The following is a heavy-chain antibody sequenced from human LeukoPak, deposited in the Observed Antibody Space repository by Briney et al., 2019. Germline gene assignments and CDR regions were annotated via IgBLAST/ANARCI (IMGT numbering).Heavy chain of an antibody. V-gene: IGHV3-53*01. Sequence: GSLRLSCAVSGFSVTNNYMSWVRQAPGKGLEWVSVFYVGGATYYADSVRGRFTISRDNSENTLYLQMKSLRAEGTAVYYCARGDGYNFFDYWGQGTLVTVSS. CDR3: ARGDGYNFFDY. CDR2: FYVGGAT. J-gene: IGHJ4*02. D-gene: IGHD5-24*01. CDR1: GFSVTNNY.